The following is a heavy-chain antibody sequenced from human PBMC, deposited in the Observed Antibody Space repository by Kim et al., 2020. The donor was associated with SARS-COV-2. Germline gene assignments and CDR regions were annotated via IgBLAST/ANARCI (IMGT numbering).Heavy chain of an antibody. V-gene: IGHV4-59*01. CDR2: IFYSWST. J-gene: IGHJ3*02. CDR3: ARRAFGPLNSVSYYRPSEAFDN. CDR1: GGSISSYY. Sequence: SETLSLTCTVSGGSISSYYWSWIRQPPGKGLEWIGYIFYSWSTNYNPSLKSRVTISVDTSKNQFFLNLSSVTAADTAVYYCARRAFGPLNSVSYYRPSEAFDNWGQRKMVTDSS. D-gene: IGHD3-10*01.